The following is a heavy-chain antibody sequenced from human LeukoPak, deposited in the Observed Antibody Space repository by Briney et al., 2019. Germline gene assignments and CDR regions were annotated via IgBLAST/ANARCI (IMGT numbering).Heavy chain of an antibody. J-gene: IGHJ3*02. D-gene: IGHD2-15*01. CDR3: AKESVVVAATGAFDI. V-gene: IGHV3-9*01. CDR2: ISWNSGSI. CDR1: GFTFDDYA. Sequence: GGSLRLSCAVSGFTFDDYAMHWVRQAPGKGLEWVSGISWNSGSIGYADSVKGRFTISRDNAKNSLYLQMNSLRAEDTALYYCAKESVVVAATGAFDIWGQGTMVTVSS.